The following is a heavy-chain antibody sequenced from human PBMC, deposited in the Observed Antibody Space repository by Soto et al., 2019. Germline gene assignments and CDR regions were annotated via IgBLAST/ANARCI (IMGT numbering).Heavy chain of an antibody. Sequence: QVQLVQSGAEVKKPGASVKVSCKASGYTFTSYGISWVRQAPGQGLEWMGGIRAYNGNTNYAQKLQGRVTMTTDTPTRTAYVELRSLRSDATAVYYCARGVAAADDPHDAFDIWGQGTMVTVSS. D-gene: IGHD6-13*01. CDR3: ARGVAAADDPHDAFDI. V-gene: IGHV1-18*01. CDR1: GYTFTSYG. J-gene: IGHJ3*02. CDR2: IRAYNGNT.